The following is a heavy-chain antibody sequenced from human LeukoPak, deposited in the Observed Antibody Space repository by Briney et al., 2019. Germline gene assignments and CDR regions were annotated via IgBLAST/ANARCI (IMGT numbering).Heavy chain of an antibody. Sequence: SETLSLTCTVSGGSISSADYYWSWIRQPPGKGLEWIGYTYYSGSTYYNPSLKSRVTLSIDTSKNQFFLKLSSVTASDTAVYYCARENGYNKLDYWGQGTLVTVSS. V-gene: IGHV4-30-4*01. D-gene: IGHD5-24*01. CDR3: ARENGYNKLDY. CDR1: GGSISSADYY. J-gene: IGHJ4*02. CDR2: TYYSGST.